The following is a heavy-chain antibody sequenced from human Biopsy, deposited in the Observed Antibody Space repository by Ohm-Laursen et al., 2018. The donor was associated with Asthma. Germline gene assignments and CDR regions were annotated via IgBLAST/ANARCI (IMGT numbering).Heavy chain of an antibody. D-gene: IGHD3-3*02. Sequence: SLRLSCAASGFTFSTYWMSWVRQVPGRGLEWVANIKHDGSENNHVDSLKGRFTISRDNAKNSLYLQMNSLRAEDTAVYYCARTFHFWSPYHAEHYQLWGQGTLVTVSS. J-gene: IGHJ1*01. CDR3: ARTFHFWSPYHAEHYQL. CDR1: GFTFSTYW. CDR2: IKHDGSEN. V-gene: IGHV3-7*01.